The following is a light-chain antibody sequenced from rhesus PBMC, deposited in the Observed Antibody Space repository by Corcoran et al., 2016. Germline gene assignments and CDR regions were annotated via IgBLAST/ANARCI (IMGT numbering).Light chain of an antibody. V-gene: IGLV2S9*01. CDR3: CSDSSGSTYYI. CDR1: SNDVGGYND. J-gene: IGLJ1*01. Sequence: QSALTQPRSVSKSLGQSVTISCTGTSNDVGGYNDVSWYQQHSGTAPRLLIYDVSKRPSGVPDRFSGSKSGNTASLTISGLQDEDEADYSCCSDSSGSTYYIFGAGTRLTVL. CDR2: DVS.